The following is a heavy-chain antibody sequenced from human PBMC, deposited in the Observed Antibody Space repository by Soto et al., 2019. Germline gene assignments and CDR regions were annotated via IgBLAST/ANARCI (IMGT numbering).Heavy chain of an antibody. CDR1: GFTVSSTNY. D-gene: IGHD5-12*01. J-gene: IGHJ4*02. V-gene: IGHV3-53*01. Sequence: PGGSLRLSCVVSGFTVSSTNYMSWVRQAPGKGLEWVSVIYSGGTTFYADSVKGRFTISRDNSKNTLYLQMNSLRAEDTAVYYCHGYGYWGQGTLGTGSS. CDR2: IYSGGTT. CDR3: HGYGY.